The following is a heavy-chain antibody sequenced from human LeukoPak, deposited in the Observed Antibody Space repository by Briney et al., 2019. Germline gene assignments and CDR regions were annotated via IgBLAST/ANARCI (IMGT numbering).Heavy chain of an antibody. Sequence: ASVKVSCNTSGYTFSGYYMHWVRQAPGQGLEWMGWINPRGGTNYAQKFQGWVTMTRDTSISTAYMDLSRLRSDDTAVYYCARGKDNGDDFDYWGQGTLVTVSS. D-gene: IGHD4-17*01. CDR3: ARGKDNGDDFDY. CDR1: GYTFSGYY. CDR2: INPRGGT. V-gene: IGHV1-2*04. J-gene: IGHJ4*02.